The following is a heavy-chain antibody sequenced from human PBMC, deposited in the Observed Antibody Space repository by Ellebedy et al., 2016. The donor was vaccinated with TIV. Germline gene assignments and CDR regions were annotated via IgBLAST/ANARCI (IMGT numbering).Heavy chain of an antibody. J-gene: IGHJ4*02. CDR1: GFTFSSYG. CDR3: TRRGSMFDH. CDR2: IWYDGTKK. V-gene: IGHV3-33*01. Sequence: GESLKISXAASGFTFSSYGIHWVRQAPGKGLEWVAVIWYDGTKKFYADSVKGRFTISRDNARDSLYLQMNSLRAEDTAVYYCTRRGSMFDHWGQGTLVSVSS.